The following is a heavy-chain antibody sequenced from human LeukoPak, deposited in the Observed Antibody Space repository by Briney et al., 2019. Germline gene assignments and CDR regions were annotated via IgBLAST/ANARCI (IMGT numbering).Heavy chain of an antibody. V-gene: IGHV3-64*01. CDR1: GFTFSSYT. J-gene: IGHJ4*02. D-gene: IGHD1-26*01. Sequence: PGGSLRLSCTASGFTFSSYTMHWARQAPGKGLEYVSAISSNGGITYYANSVKGRFTISRDNSKNTLYLQMGSLRAEDMAVYYCAREEGSGSYYFDNWGQGTLVTVSS. CDR2: ISSNGGIT. CDR3: AREEGSGSYYFDN.